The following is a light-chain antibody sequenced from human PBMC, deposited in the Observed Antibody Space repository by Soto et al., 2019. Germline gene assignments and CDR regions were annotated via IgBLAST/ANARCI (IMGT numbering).Light chain of an antibody. Sequence: DIQMTQSPSSLSASVGDRGTITCRASETISTYLNWYQQKPGKAPNLLIYFASTLQSGVPSRFSGSGSGTDFTLTISTLQPEDFATYYCQQSYSSVRTFGQGTKVEVK. CDR3: QQSYSSVRT. V-gene: IGKV1-39*01. CDR2: FAS. CDR1: ETISTY. J-gene: IGKJ1*01.